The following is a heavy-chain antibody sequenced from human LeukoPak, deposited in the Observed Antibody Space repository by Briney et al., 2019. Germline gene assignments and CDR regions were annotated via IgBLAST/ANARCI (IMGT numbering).Heavy chain of an antibody. CDR3: AKAGPLNYDFWSGPFDY. CDR2: ISGSGGST. CDR1: GFTFSSYA. J-gene: IGHJ4*02. Sequence: GGSLRLSCAASGFTFSSYAMSWVRQAPGKGLKWVSAISGSGGSTYYAGSVKGRFTISRDNSKNTLYLQMNSLRAEDTAVYYCAKAGPLNYDFWSGPFDYWGQGTLVTVSS. D-gene: IGHD3-3*01. V-gene: IGHV3-23*01.